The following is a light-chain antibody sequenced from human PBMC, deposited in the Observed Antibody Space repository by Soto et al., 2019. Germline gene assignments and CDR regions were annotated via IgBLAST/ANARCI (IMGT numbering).Light chain of an antibody. Sequence: DIPMTQSPSTLSASVGDRVIITCRASHSISKWLAWYQQKPGKAPKLLIYGASSLENGVPSRFSGSGSGTEFTLTISSVQPDDFATYDCQQYNSYDMWTFGQGTKVDIK. V-gene: IGKV1-5*01. CDR3: QQYNSYDMWT. J-gene: IGKJ1*01. CDR2: GAS. CDR1: HSISKW.